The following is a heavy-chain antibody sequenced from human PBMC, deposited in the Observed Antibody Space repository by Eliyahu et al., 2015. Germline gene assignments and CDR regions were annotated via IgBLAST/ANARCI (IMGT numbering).Heavy chain of an antibody. V-gene: IGHV3-23*01. J-gene: IGHJ4*02. Sequence: ALSXARQAXGKTLEWVSAXSXSGGSTYYADSVXGRFTISRDNSKNTLYLQMNSLRAEDTAVYYCAKMGYSSGWYGSTIGYWGQGTLVTVSS. CDR3: AKMGYSSGWYGSTIGY. D-gene: IGHD6-19*01. CDR1: A. CDR2: XSXSGGST.